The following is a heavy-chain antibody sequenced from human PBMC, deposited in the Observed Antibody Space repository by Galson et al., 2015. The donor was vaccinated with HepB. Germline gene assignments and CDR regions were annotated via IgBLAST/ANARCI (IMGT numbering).Heavy chain of an antibody. V-gene: IGHV1-18*01. J-gene: IGHJ3*02. CDR2: ISTYNGHT. CDR1: GYTFINYG. Sequence: CKASGYTFINYGVNWVRQAPGQGLEWMGYISTYNGHTNYTQTLQGRLTVTTDTSTSTTYMELRSLRSDDTAVYYCGRGRVFWSGYYILDAFDIWGRGTMVTVSS. CDR3: GRGRVFWSGYYILDAFDI. D-gene: IGHD3-3*01.